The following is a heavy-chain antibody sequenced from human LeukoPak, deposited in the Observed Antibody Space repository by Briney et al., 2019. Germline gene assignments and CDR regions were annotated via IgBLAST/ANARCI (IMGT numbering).Heavy chain of an antibody. D-gene: IGHD6-19*01. Sequence: ASVKVSCKASGGTFSSYAISWGRQALGHGLEWMGGIIPIFGTANYAQKFQGRVTITTDESTSTAYMELSSLRSEDTAVYYCAREDLSSGWASGYWGQGTLVTVSS. CDR2: IIPIFGTA. V-gene: IGHV1-69*05. CDR3: AREDLSSGWASGY. CDR1: GGTFSSYA. J-gene: IGHJ4*02.